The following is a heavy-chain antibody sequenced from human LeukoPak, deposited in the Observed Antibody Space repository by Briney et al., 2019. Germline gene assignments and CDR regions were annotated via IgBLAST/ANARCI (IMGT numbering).Heavy chain of an antibody. Sequence: GSLRLSCAASGFTFSSYWMSWVGQAPGKGLEWVANIKQDGSEKYYVDSVKGRFTISRDNAKNSLYLQMNSLRAEDTAVYYCARGVGIAVAQYYFDYWGQGTLVTVSS. CDR3: ARGVGIAVAQYYFDY. CDR2: IKQDGSEK. D-gene: IGHD6-19*01. V-gene: IGHV3-7*01. J-gene: IGHJ4*02. CDR1: GFTFSSYW.